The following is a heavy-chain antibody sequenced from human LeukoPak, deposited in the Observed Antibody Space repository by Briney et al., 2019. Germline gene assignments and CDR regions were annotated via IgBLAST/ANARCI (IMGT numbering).Heavy chain of an antibody. D-gene: IGHD1-26*01. CDR1: GFTFSRNN. CDR2: ISSSANYI. CDR3: ARDRVPGEQSILYWSFDL. J-gene: IGHJ2*01. Sequence: GGSLRLSCAASGFTFSRNNMNWVRQAPGKGLEWVSYISSSANYIYYADSVKGRFTISRDNAKNSLHLQMNSLTVADTVVYYCARDRVPGEQSILYWSFDLWGRGTLVTVS. V-gene: IGHV3-21*01.